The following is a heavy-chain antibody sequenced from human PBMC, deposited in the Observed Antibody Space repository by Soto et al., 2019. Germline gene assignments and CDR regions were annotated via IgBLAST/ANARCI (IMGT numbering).Heavy chain of an antibody. Sequence: QVQLVESGGGVVQPGRSLRLSCAASGFTFSSYGMHWVRQAPGKGLEWVAVISYDGSNKYYADSVKGRFTISRDNSKNTLYLQMNSLRAEDTAVYYCSRTYGSGSYICCYYGMDVWGQGTTVTVSS. CDR1: GFTFSSYG. D-gene: IGHD3-10*01. J-gene: IGHJ6*02. CDR3: SRTYGSGSYICCYYGMDV. V-gene: IGHV3-30*03. CDR2: ISYDGSNK.